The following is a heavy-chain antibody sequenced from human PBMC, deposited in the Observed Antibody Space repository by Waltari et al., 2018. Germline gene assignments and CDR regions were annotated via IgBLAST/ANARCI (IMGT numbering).Heavy chain of an antibody. D-gene: IGHD6-19*01. J-gene: IGHJ5*02. Sequence: QVQLQQWGAGLLKPSETLSLTCAVYGGSFSGYYWSWIRKPPGKGLEWIVEINHSGSTNYNPSLKSRVTISVDTSKNQFSLKLSSVTAADTAVYYCARAYSSGWYEAPYNWFDPWGQGTLVTVSS. CDR3: ARAYSSGWYEAPYNWFDP. CDR1: GGSFSGYY. CDR2: INHSGST. V-gene: IGHV4-34*01.